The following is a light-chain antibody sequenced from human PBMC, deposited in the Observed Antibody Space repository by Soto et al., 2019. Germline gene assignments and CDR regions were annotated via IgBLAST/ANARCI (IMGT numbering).Light chain of an antibody. Sequence: SPAPLSFSPGERATLSCRASQSVSIYLAWYQQIPGQAPRLLIYDASNRATGIPARFSGSGSGTDFTLTISSLEPEDFAIYYCQQRRNWPPTFGQGTKVDI. J-gene: IGKJ1*01. CDR2: DAS. CDR1: QSVSIY. V-gene: IGKV3-11*01. CDR3: QQRRNWPPT.